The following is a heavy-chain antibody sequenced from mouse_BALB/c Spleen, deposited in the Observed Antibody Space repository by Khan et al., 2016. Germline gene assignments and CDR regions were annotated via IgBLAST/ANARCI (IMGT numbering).Heavy chain of an antibody. CDR3: TRGMITTEEY. V-gene: IGHV14-3*02. CDR2: INPANGNT. Sequence: EVQLQESGAELVKPGASVKLSCTASGFNIKDTYIHWVMQRPEQGLEWIGRINPANGNTKYDPKFQGKATITADTSSNTAYLQLTSLTSEDTAVYYCTRGMITTEEYWGQGTTLTVSS. CDR1: GFNIKDTY. D-gene: IGHD2-4*01. J-gene: IGHJ2*01.